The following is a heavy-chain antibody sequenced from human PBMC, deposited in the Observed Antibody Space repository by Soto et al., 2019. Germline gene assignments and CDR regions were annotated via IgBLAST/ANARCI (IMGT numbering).Heavy chain of an antibody. CDR1: GYRFTCYW. V-gene: IGHV5-51*01. D-gene: IGHD3-22*01. CDR2: IFPSDSDT. Sequence: PGESLKISCRTYGYRFTCYWIAWVRQMPGKGLEWMGIIFPSDSDTRYSPSFQGQVTISADRSTSTVFLQWASLKASDTAVYFCARKDKSGYFNWFDPWGQGTLVTVSS. J-gene: IGHJ5*02. CDR3: ARKDKSGYFNWFDP.